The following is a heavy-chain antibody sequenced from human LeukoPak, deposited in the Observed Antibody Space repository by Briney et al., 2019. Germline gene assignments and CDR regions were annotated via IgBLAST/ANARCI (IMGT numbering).Heavy chain of an antibody. CDR1: GGSISSYY. CDR2: MYQSGST. CDR3: SRGGAAPFDY. D-gene: IGHD6-6*01. Sequence: SETLSLTCTVSGGSISSYYWSWIRQPPGKGLEWIGYMYQSGSTYYNPSLQSRVTISVDRSKNQFSLKVSSVTAADTAVYYCSRGGAAPFDYWGQGTLVTVSS. V-gene: IGHV4-59*12. J-gene: IGHJ4*02.